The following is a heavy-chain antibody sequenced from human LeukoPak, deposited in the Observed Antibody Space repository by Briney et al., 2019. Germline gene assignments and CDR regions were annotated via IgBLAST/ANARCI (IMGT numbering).Heavy chain of an antibody. CDR2: IIPIFGTA. D-gene: IGHD3-10*01. J-gene: IGHJ4*02. CDR1: GGTFSSYA. Sequence: GSSVKVSCKASGGTFSSYAISWVRQAPGQGLEWMGGIIPIFGTANYAQKFQGRVTITTDESTSTAYMELSSLRSEDTAVYYCARGPVYYGSGSYSPFDYWGQGTLVTVSS. CDR3: ARGPVYYGSGSYSPFDY. V-gene: IGHV1-69*05.